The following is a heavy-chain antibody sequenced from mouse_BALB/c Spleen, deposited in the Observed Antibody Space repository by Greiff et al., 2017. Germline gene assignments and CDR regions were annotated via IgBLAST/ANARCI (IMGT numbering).Heavy chain of an antibody. J-gene: IGHJ2*01. Sequence: QVQLKQSGAELVRPGTSVKISCKASGYTFTNYWLGWVKQRPGHGLEWIGDIYPGGGYTNYNEKFKGKATLTADTSSSTAYMQLSSLTSEDSAVYFCARKGGWLLYTFDYWGQGTTLTVSS. CDR1: GYTFTNYW. CDR2: IYPGGGYT. V-gene: IGHV1-63*02. CDR3: ARKGGWLLYTFDY. D-gene: IGHD2-3*01.